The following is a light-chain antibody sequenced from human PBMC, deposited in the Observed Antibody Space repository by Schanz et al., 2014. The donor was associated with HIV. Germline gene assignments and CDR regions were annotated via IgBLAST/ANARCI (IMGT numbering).Light chain of an antibody. Sequence: EIVLTQSPGTLSLSPGERATLSCRASQSVTSSYLAWYQQKPGQAPRLLIYGASSRATGIPDRFSGSGSGTDFTLTISRLEPEDFAVYLCQQFAGSSYIFGQGTKLEIK. V-gene: IGKV3-20*01. CDR1: QSVTSSY. J-gene: IGKJ2*01. CDR3: QQFAGSSYI. CDR2: GAS.